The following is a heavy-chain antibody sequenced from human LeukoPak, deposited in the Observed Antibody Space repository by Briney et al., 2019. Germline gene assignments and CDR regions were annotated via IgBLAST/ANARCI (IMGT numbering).Heavy chain of an antibody. CDR2: IANDGRDK. CDR1: GFTFSNYP. Sequence: GGSLRLSCAASGFTFSNYPMHWVRQAPGKGLEWVVVIANDGRDKHYGESVKGRFTISRDNSRNTPYLQMNSLRAEDTAVYYCARDLKVKSADYYFDYWGQGTLVTVSS. V-gene: IGHV3-30*03. J-gene: IGHJ4*02. CDR3: ARDLKVKSADYYFDY. D-gene: IGHD2-15*01.